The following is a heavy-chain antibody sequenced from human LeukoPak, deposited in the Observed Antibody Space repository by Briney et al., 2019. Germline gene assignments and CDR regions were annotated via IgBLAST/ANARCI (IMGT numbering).Heavy chain of an antibody. CDR1: GGSISSSSYY. Sequence: SETLSLTCTVSGGSISSSSYYWGWIRQPPGKGLEWIGSIYYSGSTYYSPSLKSRVTISVDTSKNQFSLKLSSVTAADTAVYYCASLYCSGGSCYFDYWGQGTLVTVSS. CDR3: ASLYCSGGSCYFDY. D-gene: IGHD2-15*01. J-gene: IGHJ4*02. CDR2: IYYSGST. V-gene: IGHV4-39*07.